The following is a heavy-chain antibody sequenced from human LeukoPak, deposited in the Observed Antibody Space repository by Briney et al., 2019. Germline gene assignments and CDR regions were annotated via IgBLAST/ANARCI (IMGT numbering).Heavy chain of an antibody. CDR3: AKDDGPYSSTWYSVGLIDY. D-gene: IGHD6-13*01. CDR1: GFSFSTYA. Sequence: GGSLSLSCAASGFSFSTYAMRWVRQAPGKGLDWVAVISNDGSKTQYADSVKGPFTISRDNSRNTLYLQMHSLRTKDTAVYYCAKDDGPYSSTWYSVGLIDYWGQGTLVTVSS. J-gene: IGHJ4*02. V-gene: IGHV3-30*18. CDR2: ISNDGSKT.